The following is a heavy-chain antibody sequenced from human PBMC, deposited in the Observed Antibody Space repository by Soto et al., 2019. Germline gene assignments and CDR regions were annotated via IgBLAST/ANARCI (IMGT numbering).Heavy chain of an antibody. Sequence: GGSLRLSCAASGFPFSSYAMSWVRQAPGKGLEWVSAISGSGGSTYYADSVKGRFTISRDNSKNTLYLQMNSLRAEDTAVYYCAKDHDFWSGPNWFDPWGQGTLVTVSS. CDR1: GFPFSSYA. V-gene: IGHV3-23*01. CDR3: AKDHDFWSGPNWFDP. D-gene: IGHD3-3*01. J-gene: IGHJ5*02. CDR2: ISGSGGST.